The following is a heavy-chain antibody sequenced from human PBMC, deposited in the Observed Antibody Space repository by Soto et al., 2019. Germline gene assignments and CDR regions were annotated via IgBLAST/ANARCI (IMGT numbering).Heavy chain of an antibody. V-gene: IGHV4-4*07. Sequence: PSETLSLTCSVSAVSMSDYYWSGIRQPAGRGLEWIGRIFTNGNTNYNPSLRGRLTMSVDTSTNQVSLRLTSVTAADTAVYYCASGPLVSRYYGLNVWGQGTTVTVSS. CDR2: IFTNGNT. CDR3: ASGPLVSRYYGLNV. J-gene: IGHJ6*02. CDR1: AVSMSDYY.